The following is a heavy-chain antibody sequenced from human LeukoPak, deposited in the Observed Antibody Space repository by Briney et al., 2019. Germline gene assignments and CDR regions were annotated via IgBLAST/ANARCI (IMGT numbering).Heavy chain of an antibody. CDR3: AKFFLYYYDSSGYYTPFDY. J-gene: IGHJ4*02. CDR2: ISGSGGST. CDR1: GFTFSSYA. Sequence: GGTLRLSCAASGFTFSSYAMSWVRQAPGKGLEWVSAISGSGGSTYYADSVNGRFTISRDNSKNTLYLQMNSLRAEDTAVYYCAKFFLYYYDSSGYYTPFDYWGQGTLVTVSS. V-gene: IGHV3-23*01. D-gene: IGHD3-22*01.